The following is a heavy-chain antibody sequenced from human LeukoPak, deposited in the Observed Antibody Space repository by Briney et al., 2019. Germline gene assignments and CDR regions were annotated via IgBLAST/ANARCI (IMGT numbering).Heavy chain of an antibody. CDR1: GFTFDDYA. CDR2: ISWNSGSI. J-gene: IGHJ4*02. V-gene: IGHV3-9*01. Sequence: GRSLRLSCAASGFTFDDYAMHWVLQAPGKGLEWVSGISWNSGSIGYADSVKGRFTISRDNAKNSLYLQMNSLRAEDTALYYCAKDQRIAAAGTFDYWGQGTLVTVSS. D-gene: IGHD6-13*01. CDR3: AKDQRIAAAGTFDY.